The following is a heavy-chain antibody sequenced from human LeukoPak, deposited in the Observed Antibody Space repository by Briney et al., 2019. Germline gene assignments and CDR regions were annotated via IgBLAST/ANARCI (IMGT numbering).Heavy chain of an antibody. J-gene: IGHJ5*02. CDR1: GYTFTSYY. D-gene: IGHD5-12*01. CDR2: INPSGGST. Sequence: GASVKVSCKASGYTFTSYYMHWVRQAPGQGLEWMGIINPSGGSTSYAQKFRGRVTMTRDTSTSTVYMELSSLRSEDTAVYYCARGGLEWLRHGLISSWGQGTLVTVSS. CDR3: ARGGLEWLRHGLISS. V-gene: IGHV1-46*01.